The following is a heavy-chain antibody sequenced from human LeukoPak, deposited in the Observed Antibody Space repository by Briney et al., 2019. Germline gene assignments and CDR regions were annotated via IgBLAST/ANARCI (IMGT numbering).Heavy chain of an antibody. D-gene: IGHD2-2*01. CDR1: GYTFTSYG. V-gene: IGHV1-2*02. CDR3: ARDLYYCSSTSCYSGYYYGMDV. J-gene: IGHJ6*02. CDR2: INPNSGGT. Sequence: ASVKVSCKASGYTFTSYGISWVRQAPGQGLEWMGWINPNSGGTNYAQKFQGRVTMTRDTSISTAYMELSRLRSDDTAVYYCARDLYYCSSTSCYSGYYYGMDVWGQGTTVTVSS.